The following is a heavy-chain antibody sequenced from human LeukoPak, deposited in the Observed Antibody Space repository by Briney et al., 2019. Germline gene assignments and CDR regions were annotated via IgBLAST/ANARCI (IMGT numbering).Heavy chain of an antibody. CDR3: ARLASAPGLHPLQDYMDV. D-gene: IGHD4-11*01. Sequence: GESLKISCKGSGYSLTSYWIGWVRQMPGKGLEWMGIIYPGDSDTRYSPSFQGQVTISADKSISTAYLQWSSLKASDTAMYYCARLASAPGLHPLQDYMDVWGKGTTVTVSS. CDR1: GYSLTSYW. J-gene: IGHJ6*03. V-gene: IGHV5-51*01. CDR2: IYPGDSDT.